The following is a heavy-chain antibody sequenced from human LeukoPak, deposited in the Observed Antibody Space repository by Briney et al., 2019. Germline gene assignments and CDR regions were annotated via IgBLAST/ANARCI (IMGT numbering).Heavy chain of an antibody. CDR2: ISSSSSYI. CDR3: VRDRGTYRPIDY. V-gene: IGHV3-21*04. J-gene: IGHJ4*02. Sequence: GGSLRLSCAASGFTFSSYSMNWVRQAPGKGLEWVSSISSSSSYIYYADSVKGRFTISRDNAKISLYLQMNSLRAEDTAIYYCVRDRGTYRPIDYWGQGTLVTVSS. D-gene: IGHD1-26*01. CDR1: GFTFSSYS.